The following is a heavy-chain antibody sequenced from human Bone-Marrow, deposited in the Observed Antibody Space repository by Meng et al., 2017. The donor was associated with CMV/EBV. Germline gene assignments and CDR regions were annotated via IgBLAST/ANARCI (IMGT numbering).Heavy chain of an antibody. V-gene: IGHV1-2*02. D-gene: IGHD2-2*01. CDR1: GYTFTGYY. Sequence: ASVKVSCKASGYTFTGYYMHWVRQAPGQGLEWMGWINPNSGGTNYAQKFQGRVTMTRGTSISTAYMELSRLRSDDTAVYYCAREGVVPAATPFDPWGQGTLVTVSS. CDR3: AREGVVPAATPFDP. J-gene: IGHJ5*02. CDR2: INPNSGGT.